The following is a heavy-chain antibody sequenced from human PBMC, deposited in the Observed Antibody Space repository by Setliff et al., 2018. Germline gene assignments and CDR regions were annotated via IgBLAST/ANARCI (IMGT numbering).Heavy chain of an antibody. D-gene: IGHD4-17*01. J-gene: IGHJ4*02. CDR2: TYDSGST. CDR1: GGPVTRTTTF. CDR3: ARAAVTSGARADYFDN. Sequence: SETLSLTCTVSGGPVTRTTTFWGWVRQTPGKGLEWIGGTYDSGSTYYNPSLNSRVTIPEDTSKNQFSLKLTSVTAADAAVYYCARAAVTSGARADYFDNWGRGTLVTVSS. V-gene: IGHV4-39*07.